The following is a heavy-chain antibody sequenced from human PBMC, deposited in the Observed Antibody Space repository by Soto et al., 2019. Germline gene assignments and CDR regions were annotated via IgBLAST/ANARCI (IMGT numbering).Heavy chain of an antibody. V-gene: IGHV4-30-2*01. J-gene: IGHJ6*02. D-gene: IGHD2-15*01. Sequence: AVPDAAITRGGSSWSWIRPPQGKGLEWIRYIYHSGSSYYNPSHKNRVTIAVDSSKNQFPLKMSFVTAADTAEYYCASSRWRYYYYYGMDVWGQGTTVTVSS. CDR2: IYHSGSS. CDR3: ASSRWRYYYYYGMDV. CDR1: DAAITRGGSS.